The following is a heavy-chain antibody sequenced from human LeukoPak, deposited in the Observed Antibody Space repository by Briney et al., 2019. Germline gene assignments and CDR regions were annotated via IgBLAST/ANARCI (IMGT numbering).Heavy chain of an antibody. CDR1: GFTFSSYE. J-gene: IGHJ5*02. V-gene: IGHV3-48*03. CDR3: ARASVAAADATLGFDP. Sequence: PAGGSLRLSCAASGFTFSSYEMNWVRQAPGKGLEWVSYISSSGSTIYYADSVKGRFTISRDNAKNSLYLQMNSLRAEDTAVYYCARASVAAADATLGFDPWGQGTLVTVSS. CDR2: ISSSGSTI. D-gene: IGHD6-13*01.